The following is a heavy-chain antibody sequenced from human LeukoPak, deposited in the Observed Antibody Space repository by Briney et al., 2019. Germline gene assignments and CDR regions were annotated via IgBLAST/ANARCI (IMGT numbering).Heavy chain of an antibody. CDR2: INHSGST. CDR1: GGSFSGYY. Sequence: PSETLSLTCAVYGGSFSGYYWSWIRQPPGKGLEWIGEINHSGSTNYNPSLKSRITISVDTSKNQFSLKLSSVTAADTAVYYCASYNRTFGAINHIDYWGQGTLVTVSS. D-gene: IGHD3-3*01. V-gene: IGHV4-34*01. J-gene: IGHJ4*02. CDR3: ASYNRTFGAINHIDY.